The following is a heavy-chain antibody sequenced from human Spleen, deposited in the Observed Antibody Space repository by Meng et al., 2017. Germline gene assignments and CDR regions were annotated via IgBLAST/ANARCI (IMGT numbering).Heavy chain of an antibody. CDR3: ATGGAYYFDS. D-gene: IGHD4-17*01. V-gene: IGHV3-30-3*01. J-gene: IGHJ4*02. CDR1: AFSFSTFSPYA. Sequence: VRLVESGGGVVQPGRSLRLSCAASAFSFSTFSPYALHWVRQAPGEGLECVAVISPDGSKAYYADSVNGRFTISRDNSRTTFSLLMNSLTSEDTAVYFCATGGAYYFDSWGQGALVTVSS. CDR2: ISPDGSKA.